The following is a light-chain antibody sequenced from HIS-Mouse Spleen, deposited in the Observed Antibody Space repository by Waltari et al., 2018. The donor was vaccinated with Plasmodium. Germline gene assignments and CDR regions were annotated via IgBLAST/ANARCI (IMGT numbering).Light chain of an antibody. CDR3: QQSYSTPQLT. J-gene: IGKJ4*01. CDR1: QSISSY. CDR2: AAS. Sequence: ISQGTACLSASSADRYTINCRASQSISSYLNWYQQKPGKAPKLLIYAASSLQSGVPSRFSGSGSGTDFTLTSSSLQPEDVATYYCQQSYSTPQLTFGGGTKVEIK. V-gene: IGKV1-39*01.